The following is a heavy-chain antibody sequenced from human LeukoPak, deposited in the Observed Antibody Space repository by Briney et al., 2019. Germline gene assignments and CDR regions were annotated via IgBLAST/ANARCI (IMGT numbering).Heavy chain of an antibody. Sequence: SHTLSLTCDISGDTVSSNSAAWNWIRQSPSRGLEWLGRTYYRSKWYNDYAVSVKSRITINPDTSKNQFSLRLNSVTPEDTAVYYCAGAPRGIFDYWGQGTLVTVSS. CDR1: GDTVSSNSAA. V-gene: IGHV6-1*01. J-gene: IGHJ4*02. D-gene: IGHD3-16*01. CDR3: AGAPRGIFDY. CDR2: TYYRSKWYN.